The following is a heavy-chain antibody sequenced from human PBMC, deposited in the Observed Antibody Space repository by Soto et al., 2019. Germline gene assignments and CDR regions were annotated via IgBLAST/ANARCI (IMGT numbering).Heavy chain of an antibody. Sequence: SETLSLTCTVSGGSIRSYYWTWIRQPPGKGLGWLGYIFYSGSTFYNPSLKSRVTISIHTSKSQFSLQLTSVTAADTAVYYCARGAADTAMVDSWGQGTLVTVSS. D-gene: IGHD5-18*01. CDR1: GGSIRSYY. V-gene: IGHV4-59*01. CDR3: ARGAADTAMVDS. J-gene: IGHJ4*02. CDR2: IFYSGST.